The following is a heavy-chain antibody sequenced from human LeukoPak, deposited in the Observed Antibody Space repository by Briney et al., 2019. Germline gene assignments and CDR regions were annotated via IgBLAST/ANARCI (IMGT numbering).Heavy chain of an antibody. J-gene: IGHJ5*02. Sequence: GGSLRLSCSASGFTFSSSAVTWVRQAPGKGLEWVSAISGGGGRTYYADSVKGRFTISRDNSKNTLYLQMNSLRAEDTAVYYCAKSNGQWLMEGNWFDPWGQGTLVTVSS. V-gene: IGHV3-23*01. CDR2: ISGGGGRT. CDR1: GFTFSSSA. D-gene: IGHD6-19*01. CDR3: AKSNGQWLMEGNWFDP.